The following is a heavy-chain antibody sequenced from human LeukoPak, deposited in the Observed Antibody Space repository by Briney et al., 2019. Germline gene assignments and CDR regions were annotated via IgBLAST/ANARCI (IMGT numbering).Heavy chain of an antibody. CDR2: IYYSGST. D-gene: IGHD6-13*01. CDR1: GGSISSSSYY. CDR3: ARGYSSSWDLLGYGMDV. V-gene: IGHV4-39*07. Sequence: PSETLSLTCTVSGGSISSSSYYWGWIRQPPGKGLEWIGSIYYSGSTYYNPSLKSRVTISVDTSKNQFSLKLSSVTAADTAVYYCARGYSSSWDLLGYGMDVWGQGTTVTVSS. J-gene: IGHJ6*02.